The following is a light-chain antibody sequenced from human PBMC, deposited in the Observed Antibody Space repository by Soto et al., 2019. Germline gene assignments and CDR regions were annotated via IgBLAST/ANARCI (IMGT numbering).Light chain of an antibody. J-gene: IGLJ2*01. V-gene: IGLV1-44*01. CDR2: SND. CDR1: TSNIGTNT. CDR3: ATWDDSLNVV. Sequence: QSVLTQSPSASGTPGQRFSISCSGSTSNIGTNTVSWYQHVPGTAPKLLIYSNDQRPSAVPGRFSGSKSGTSASLAISGLLSEDEADYYCATWDDSLNVVFGGGTKLTVL.